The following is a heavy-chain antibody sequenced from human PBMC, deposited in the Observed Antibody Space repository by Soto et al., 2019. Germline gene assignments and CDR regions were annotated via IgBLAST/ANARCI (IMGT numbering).Heavy chain of an antibody. CDR3: AKSISGYDYYYYYGMDV. CDR2: ISGSGGST. V-gene: IGHV3-23*01. D-gene: IGHD5-12*01. Sequence: GESLKISCAASGFTFSSYAMSWVRQAPGKGLEWVSAISGSGGSTYYADSVKGRFTISRDNSKNTLYLQMNSLRAEDTAVYYCAKSISGYDYYYYYGMDVWGQGTTVTVSS. J-gene: IGHJ6*02. CDR1: GFTFSSYA.